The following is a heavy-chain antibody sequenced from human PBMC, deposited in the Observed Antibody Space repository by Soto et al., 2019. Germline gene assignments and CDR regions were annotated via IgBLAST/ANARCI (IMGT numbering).Heavy chain of an antibody. CDR2: INPRGTST. CDR1: GYTFTHYY. Sequence: QVQLVQSGAEVKKPGASVKLSCKASGYTFTHYYIHWVRQAPGQGLERMGIINPRGTSTSYAQKFQGRVTMTRDTSTSTVYMDFSSLRSEDTAVYYCASSMVVTPIDYWGLGTLVIVSS. D-gene: IGHD2-21*02. J-gene: IGHJ4*02. V-gene: IGHV1-46*01. CDR3: ASSMVVTPIDY.